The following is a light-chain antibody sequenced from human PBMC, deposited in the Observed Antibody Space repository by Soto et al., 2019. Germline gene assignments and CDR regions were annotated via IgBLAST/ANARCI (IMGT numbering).Light chain of an antibody. CDR3: HLRNTWPPLHT. CDR2: DAS. J-gene: IGKJ2*01. Sequence: EVVLTQSPGTLSLSPGDTATLSCTARANVRSSLGWYQQKPGQAPRLLIFDASNRATGVPARFSGSGTGTDFTLTISSLEPEDFAVYYCHLRNTWPPLHTSGQGTKVDIK. V-gene: IGKV3-11*01. CDR1: ANVRSS.